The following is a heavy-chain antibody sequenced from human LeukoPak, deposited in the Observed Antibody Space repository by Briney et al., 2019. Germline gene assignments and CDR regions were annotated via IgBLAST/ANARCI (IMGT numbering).Heavy chain of an antibody. J-gene: IGHJ4*02. Sequence: SETLSLTCTVFSGSISSSSYYWGWIRQPPGKGLEWIGSIYYSGSTYHNPSLKSRVTISVDTSKNQFSLKLSSVTAADTAVYYCASHHYGGILYYFDYWGQGTLVTVSS. CDR3: ASHHYGGILYYFDY. CDR2: IYYSGST. D-gene: IGHD4-23*01. CDR1: SGSISSSSYY. V-gene: IGHV4-39*01.